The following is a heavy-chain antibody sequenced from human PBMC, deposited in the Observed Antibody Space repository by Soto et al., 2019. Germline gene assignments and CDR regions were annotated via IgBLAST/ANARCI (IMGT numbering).Heavy chain of an antibody. CDR3: ASKLGPYYYGLDV. CDR2: IYHTGHA. D-gene: IGHD3-16*01. V-gene: IGHV4-4*02. Sequence: WWTWVRQSPGKGPEMIGEIYHTGHANYNPALNSRVAISVDTSKNQFSLTLNSVAAEDTAVYYCASKLGPYYYGLDVWGQGTTVTVSS. J-gene: IGHJ6*02. CDR1: W.